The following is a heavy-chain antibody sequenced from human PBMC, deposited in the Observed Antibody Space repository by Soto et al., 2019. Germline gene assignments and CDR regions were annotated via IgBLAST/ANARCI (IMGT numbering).Heavy chain of an antibody. CDR1: GYTFTSYG. CDR2: IIPIFGTA. Sequence: SVKVSCKASGYTFTSYGMHWVRQAPGQRLEWMGWIIPIFGTANYAQKFQGRVTITADESTSTAYMELSSLRSEDTAVYYCARGSGGSSYYYYGMDVWGQGTTVTVSS. V-gene: IGHV1-69*13. CDR3: ARGSGGSSYYYYGMDV. D-gene: IGHD2-15*01. J-gene: IGHJ6*02.